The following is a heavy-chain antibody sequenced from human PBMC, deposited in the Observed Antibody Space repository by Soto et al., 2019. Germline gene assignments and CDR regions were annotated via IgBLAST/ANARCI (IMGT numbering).Heavy chain of an antibody. J-gene: IGHJ4*02. V-gene: IGHV1-8*01. Sequence: ASVKVSCKASGYTFSTYDINWVRQATGQGLEWMGWMNPNSGNTGFAQKFQGRVTLTRDTSKSTAYMELSSLRSEDTAVYYCATSIAVAGNRVYYFDYWGQGTLVTVSS. CDR3: ATSIAVAGNRVYYFDY. CDR1: GYTFSTYD. D-gene: IGHD6-19*01. CDR2: MNPNSGNT.